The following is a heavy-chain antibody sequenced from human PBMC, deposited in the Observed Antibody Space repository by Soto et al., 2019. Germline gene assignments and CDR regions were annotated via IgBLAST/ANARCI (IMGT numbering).Heavy chain of an antibody. CDR2: VYYTGST. V-gene: IGHV4-30-4*01. CDR1: GASIRSTDYY. Sequence: SETLSLTCTVSGASIRSTDYYWSWIRQAPGKGLEWIGYVYYTGSTYYNPSLMSRLTISVDTPKNQFSLKLTSVTAAETAVYYCVRTAREGAVAPHWFDRWGQGTQVTVSS. D-gene: IGHD2-21*02. J-gene: IGHJ5*02. CDR3: VRTAREGAVAPHWFDR.